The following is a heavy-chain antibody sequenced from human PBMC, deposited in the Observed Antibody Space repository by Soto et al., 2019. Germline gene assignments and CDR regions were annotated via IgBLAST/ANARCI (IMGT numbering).Heavy chain of an antibody. Sequence: ASVKVSCKASGGTFSSYAISWVRQAPGQGLEWMGGSIPIFGTANYAQKFQGRVTITADKSTSTAYMELTSLRSEDTAVYCCAAPAVDTAMASYYYYGMDVWGQGTTVTVSS. V-gene: IGHV1-69*06. D-gene: IGHD5-18*01. J-gene: IGHJ6*02. CDR1: GGTFSSYA. CDR3: AAPAVDTAMASYYYYGMDV. CDR2: SIPIFGTA.